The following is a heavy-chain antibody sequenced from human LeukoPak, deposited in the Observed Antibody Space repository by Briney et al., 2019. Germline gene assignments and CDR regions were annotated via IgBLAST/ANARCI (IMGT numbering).Heavy chain of an antibody. CDR2: IYSGGST. D-gene: IGHD3-10*01. J-gene: IGHJ4*02. Sequence: GGSLRLSCAASGFTFSSYAMSWVRQAPGKGLEWVSVIYSGGSTYYADSVKGRFTISRDNSKNTLYLQMNSLRAEDTAVYYCARDMGRSRGAPLDYWGQGTLVTVSS. CDR1: GFTFSSYA. V-gene: IGHV3-53*01. CDR3: ARDMGRSRGAPLDY.